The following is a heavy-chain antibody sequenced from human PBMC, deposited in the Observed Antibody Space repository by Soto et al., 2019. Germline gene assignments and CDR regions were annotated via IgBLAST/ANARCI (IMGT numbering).Heavy chain of an antibody. J-gene: IGHJ4*01. CDR1: GDSVSSNSAG. D-gene: IGHD1-26*01. CDR2: TYYRSKWYY. CDR3: ARGEQYSGRIFDY. Sequence: SQTLSLTCAITGDSVSSNSAGWSWVRQSPSRGLEWLGRTYYRSKWYYEYAVSVRGRITINPDTSKNQYSLQLNSVTPEDTAVYFCARGEQYSGRIFDYWGQRPLVTVCS. V-gene: IGHV6-1*01.